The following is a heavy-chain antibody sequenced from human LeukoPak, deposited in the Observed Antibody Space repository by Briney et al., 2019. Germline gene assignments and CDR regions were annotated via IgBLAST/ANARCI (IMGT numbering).Heavy chain of an antibody. CDR3: AKGRSGVSSAAINC. V-gene: IGHV3-23*01. D-gene: IGHD2-2*01. J-gene: IGHJ4*02. Sequence: GGSLRLSCAASGFTFSSYAMSWVRQAPGKGLEWVSTISGSGDSTYYADSVKGRFTISRDNSKNTLHLQMNSLRAEDTAVYSCAKGRSGVSSAAINCWGQGTLVTVSS. CDR2: ISGSGDST. CDR1: GFTFSSYA.